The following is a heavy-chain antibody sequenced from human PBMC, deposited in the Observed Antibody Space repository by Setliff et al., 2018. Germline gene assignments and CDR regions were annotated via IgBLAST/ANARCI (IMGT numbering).Heavy chain of an antibody. V-gene: IGHV4-59*12. CDR3: ARDQGYCGSASCYAQLWFDP. CDR1: GGSISTFY. Sequence: SETLSLTCTVSGGSISTFYWSWIRQSPEKGLEWIAYIHYSGSTNQNPSLKSRVTISLDTSKSQLSLKLSSVTAADTAVYYCARDQGYCGSASCYAQLWFDPWGQGTLVTVSS. J-gene: IGHJ5*02. D-gene: IGHD2-2*01. CDR2: IHYSGST.